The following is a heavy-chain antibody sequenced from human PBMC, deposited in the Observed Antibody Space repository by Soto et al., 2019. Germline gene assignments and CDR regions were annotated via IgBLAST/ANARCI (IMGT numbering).Heavy chain of an antibody. D-gene: IGHD4-17*01. V-gene: IGHV3-30*18. CDR1: GFTFSSYG. J-gene: IGHJ4*02. CDR3: AKDQPPIGDYDGGGFDY. Sequence: QVQLVESGGGVVQPGRSLRLSCAASGFTFSSYGMHWVRQAPGKGLEWVAVISYDGSNKYYADSVKGRFTISRDNSKNTLYLQMNSLRAEDTAVYCCAKDQPPIGDYDGGGFDYWGQGTLVTVSS. CDR2: ISYDGSNK.